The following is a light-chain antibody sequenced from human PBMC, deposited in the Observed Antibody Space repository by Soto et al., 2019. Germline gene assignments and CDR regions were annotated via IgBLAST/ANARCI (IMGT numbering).Light chain of an antibody. V-gene: IGKV3-15*01. CDR1: QSVSNN. Sequence: EIVVTQSPGTLSLSTGERATLSCRASQSVSNNYLAWYQHKPGQTPRLLIYDTSTRATGVPTRFSGSRSGAEFTLTINSLQSEDFAVYYCQPYNNWPLTFGGGTKVDIK. CDR3: QPYNNWPLT. J-gene: IGKJ4*01. CDR2: DTS.